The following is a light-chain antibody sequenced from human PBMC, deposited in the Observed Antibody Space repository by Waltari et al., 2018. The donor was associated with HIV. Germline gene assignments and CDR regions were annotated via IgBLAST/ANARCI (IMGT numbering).Light chain of an antibody. CDR3: CAYTGGRPPWV. CDR2: DVS. CDR1: STDVGCYNL. V-gene: IGLV2-14*02. Sequence: QSALTQPASVSGSPGQSITISCTGTSTDVGCYNLVSWYQQHPGKAPKLILNDVSKRPSGVSKRFPGSKSGNSASLTISGVQAEDEALYFCCAYTGGRPPWVFGAGTKVTVL. J-gene: IGLJ3*02.